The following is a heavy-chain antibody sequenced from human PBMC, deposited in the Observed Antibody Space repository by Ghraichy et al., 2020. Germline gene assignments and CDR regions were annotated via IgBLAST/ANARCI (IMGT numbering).Heavy chain of an antibody. D-gene: IGHD6-19*01. J-gene: IGHJ4*02. CDR3: AKDEDRSSDCYFQS. CDR1: GFSFSNYA. CDR2: ISSGSVSI. Sequence: GGSLRLSCAASGFSFSNYAMAWVRQAPGKGLEWVSSISSGSVSIYYADSVKGRFTISRDNAENSLYLQMNSLRAEDTAVYYCAKDEDRSSDCYFQSWGQGTLVTVSS. V-gene: IGHV3-21*06.